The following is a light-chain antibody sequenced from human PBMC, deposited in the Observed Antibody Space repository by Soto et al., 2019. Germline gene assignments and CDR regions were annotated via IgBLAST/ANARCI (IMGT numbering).Light chain of an antibody. J-gene: IGLJ2*01. V-gene: IGLV2-14*01. CDR3: TSWTTSTTMK. CDR2: DVN. Sequence: QSVLTQPASVSGSPGQSITISCTGTSSDVGAYNYVSWYQQHPGKAPKLMIYDVNIRPSGVSNRFSGSKSGNTASLTISGLQAEYEADYYCTSWTTSTTMKFGGGTKLTV. CDR1: SSDVGAYNY.